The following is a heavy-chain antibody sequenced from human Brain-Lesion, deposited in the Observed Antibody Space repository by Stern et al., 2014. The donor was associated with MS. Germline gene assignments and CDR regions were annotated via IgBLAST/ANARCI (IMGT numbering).Heavy chain of an antibody. CDR1: GGTFGTYP. CDR3: AKDGPALVTNWFDP. V-gene: IGHV1-69*06. Sequence: VQLVESGPEVKKPGSSVQVSCKASGGTFGTYPITWLRQAPGQGLEWMGRIIPIFGSPNYAQKFQGKVTISADRSTTTGYMKLSSLKSDDAAVYYWAKDGPALVTNWFDPWSRGTLVTVSS. CDR2: IIPIFGSP. D-gene: IGHD5-18*01. J-gene: IGHJ5*02.